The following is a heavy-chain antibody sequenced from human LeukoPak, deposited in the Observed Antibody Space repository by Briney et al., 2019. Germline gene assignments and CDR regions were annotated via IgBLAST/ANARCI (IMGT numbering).Heavy chain of an antibody. Sequence: PGGSLRLSCAASGFTFSSYAMSWVRQAPGKGLEWVSAISGSGGSTYYADSVKGRFTISRDNSENTLYLQMNSLRAEDTAVYYCANAGVVVVAAPWGYFQHWGQGTLVTVSS. CDR2: ISGSGGST. D-gene: IGHD2-15*01. CDR3: ANAGVVVVAAPWGYFQH. V-gene: IGHV3-23*01. J-gene: IGHJ1*01. CDR1: GFTFSSYA.